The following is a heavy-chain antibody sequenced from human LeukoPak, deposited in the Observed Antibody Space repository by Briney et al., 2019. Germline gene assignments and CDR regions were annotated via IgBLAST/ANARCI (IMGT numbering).Heavy chain of an antibody. D-gene: IGHD2-15*01. J-gene: IGHJ5*02. CDR1: GFTFSGSA. V-gene: IGHV3-73*01. Sequence: QTGGSLRLSCAASGFTFSGSAMHWVRQASGKGLEWVGRIRSEANSYATAYAASVKGRFTISRDDSKNTAYLQMNSLKTEDTAVYYCTREEPLVVVAANNWFDPWGQGALVTVSS. CDR2: IRSEANSYAT. CDR3: TREEPLVVVAANNWFDP.